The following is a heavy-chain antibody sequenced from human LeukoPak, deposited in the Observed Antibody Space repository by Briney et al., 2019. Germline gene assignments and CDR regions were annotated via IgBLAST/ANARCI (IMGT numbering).Heavy chain of an antibody. CDR3: AAEPRGSGTRWFDP. Sequence: SVKVSCKASGFTFTSSAVQWVRQARGQRLEWIGWIVVGSGNTNYAQKFQERVTITRDTSTSTAYMELSSLRSEDTAVYYCAAEPRGSGTRWFDPWGQGTLVTASS. J-gene: IGHJ5*02. V-gene: IGHV1-58*01. CDR1: GFTFTSSA. CDR2: IVVGSGNT. D-gene: IGHD3-10*01.